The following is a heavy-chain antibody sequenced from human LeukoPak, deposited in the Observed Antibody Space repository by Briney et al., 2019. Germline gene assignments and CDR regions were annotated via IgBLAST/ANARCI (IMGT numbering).Heavy chain of an antibody. CDR2: INPSGGST. CDR1: GYTFTSYY. D-gene: IGHD2-8*02. V-gene: IGHV1-46*01. J-gene: IGHJ3*02. Sequence: GASVNVSCKASGYTFTSYYMHWVRQAPGQGLEWMGIINPSGGSTSYAQKFQGRVTMTRDMSTSTVYMELSSLRSKDTAVYDCASYGWRRPDAFDIWGQGTMVTVSS. CDR3: ASYGWRRPDAFDI.